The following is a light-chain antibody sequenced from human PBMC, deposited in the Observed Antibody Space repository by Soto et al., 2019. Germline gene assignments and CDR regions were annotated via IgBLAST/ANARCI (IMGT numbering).Light chain of an antibody. J-gene: IGKJ1*01. CDR3: QQSYTTPRT. CDR1: QSINSY. Sequence: DIQMTQSPSSVSASVGDRATITFLASQSINSYLNWYQQKPGKAPKLLIYAASSLQSGVPSRFSGSGSGTDFTLTFSSLQPEDFATYYCQQSYTTPRTFGQGTKVDIK. CDR2: AAS. V-gene: IGKV1-39*01.